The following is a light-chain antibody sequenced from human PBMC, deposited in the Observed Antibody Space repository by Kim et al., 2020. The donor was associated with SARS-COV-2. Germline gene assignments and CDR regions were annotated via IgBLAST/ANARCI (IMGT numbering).Light chain of an antibody. CDR1: QNITKF. CDR3: QQSHTMFS. Sequence: DIQMTQSPSSLSASVGDRVTIACRASQNITKFFSWYQQKPGKAPNLLIYAASSLQSGVPSRFSGSGSGTDFTLTISSLQPEDSATYYCQQSHTMFSFGGGTKVEIK. CDR2: AAS. V-gene: IGKV1-39*01. J-gene: IGKJ4*01.